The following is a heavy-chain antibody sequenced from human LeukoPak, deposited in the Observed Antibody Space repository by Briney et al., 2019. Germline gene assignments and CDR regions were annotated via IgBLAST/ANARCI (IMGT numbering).Heavy chain of an antibody. J-gene: IGHJ5*02. D-gene: IGHD4-23*01. V-gene: IGHV4-34*01. Sequence: PSETLSLTCAVYGGSFSGYYWSWIRQPPGKGLEWIGEINHSGSTNYNPSLKSRVTISVDTSKNQFSLKLSSVTAADTAVYYCARVGGLTWFDPWGQGTLVTVSS. CDR3: ARVGGLTWFDP. CDR1: GGSFSGYY. CDR2: INHSGST.